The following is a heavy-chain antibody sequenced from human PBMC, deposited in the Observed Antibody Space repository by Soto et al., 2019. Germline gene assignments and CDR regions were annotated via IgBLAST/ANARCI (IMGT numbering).Heavy chain of an antibody. Sequence: GGSLRLSCAASGFMFSNYAMTWVRQAPGKGLEWVSVISSLGGSTFYADSVKGRFTISRDNSKNTLYLQMNSLRTEDTAVYYCAKEEGSTWYPTDHWGQGTLVTVSS. J-gene: IGHJ4*02. CDR1: GFMFSNYA. D-gene: IGHD6-13*01. V-gene: IGHV3-23*01. CDR2: ISSLGGST. CDR3: AKEEGSTWYPTDH.